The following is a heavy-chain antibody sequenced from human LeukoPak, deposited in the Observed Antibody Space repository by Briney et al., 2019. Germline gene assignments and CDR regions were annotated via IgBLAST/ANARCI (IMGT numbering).Heavy chain of an antibody. Sequence: TGGSLRLSCAASGFTFDDYTMHWVRHAPGKGLEWVSLISWDGGSTYYADSVKGRFTISRDNSKNSLYLQMNSLRTEDTALYYCAKDHTYTYYYGMDVWGQGTTVTVSS. V-gene: IGHV3-43*01. CDR1: GFTFDDYT. CDR2: ISWDGGST. J-gene: IGHJ6*02. D-gene: IGHD2/OR15-2a*01. CDR3: AKDHTYTYYYGMDV.